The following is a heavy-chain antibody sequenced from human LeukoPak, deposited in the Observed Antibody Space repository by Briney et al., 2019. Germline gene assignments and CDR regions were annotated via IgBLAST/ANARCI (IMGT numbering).Heavy chain of an antibody. V-gene: IGHV4-59*08. CDR2: IYYSGST. J-gene: IGHJ4*02. CDR1: GGSISSYY. Sequence: SETLSLTCTVSGGSISSYYWSWIRQPPGKGLEWIGYIYYSGSTNYNPSLKSRVPISVDTSKNQFSLKLSSVTAADTAVYYCARGFYDFWSGYYIDYWGQGTLVTVSS. D-gene: IGHD3-3*01. CDR3: ARGFYDFWSGYYIDY.